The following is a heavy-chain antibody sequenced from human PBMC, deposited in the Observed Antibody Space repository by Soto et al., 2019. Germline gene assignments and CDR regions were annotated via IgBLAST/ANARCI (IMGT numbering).Heavy chain of an antibody. CDR1: GDAFTVYC. CDR3: ARAVRGATNSFAL. D-gene: IGHD1-26*01. Sequence: ASVRVSCKASGDAFTVYCMHWVRQAPGQGLEWMGWVHPNSGGTDYAQRFQGRVTMTWDTSIRTAYMEVSRLGSDDTAVYYCARAVRGATNSFALWGQVNMVIGSX. J-gene: IGHJ4*02. V-gene: IGHV1-2*02. CDR2: VHPNSGGT.